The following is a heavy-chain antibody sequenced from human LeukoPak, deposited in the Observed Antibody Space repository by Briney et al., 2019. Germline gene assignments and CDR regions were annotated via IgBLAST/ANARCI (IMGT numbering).Heavy chain of an antibody. CDR1: GFTFSSYA. CDR2: ISGSTGST. J-gene: IGHJ4*02. D-gene: IGHD6-19*01. Sequence: GGSLRLSCAATGFTFSSYAMSWVRQAPGKGLEWVSAISGSTGSTYYADSVKGRFTISRDNSKSTLYLQMNSLRAEDTAVYYCAKDDHGGSGWRDYFDYWGQGTLVTVSS. V-gene: IGHV3-23*01. CDR3: AKDDHGGSGWRDYFDY.